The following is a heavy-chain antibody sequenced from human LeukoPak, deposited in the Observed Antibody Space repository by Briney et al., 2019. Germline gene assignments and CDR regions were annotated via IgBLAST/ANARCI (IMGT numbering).Heavy chain of an antibody. CDR3: ARDRSQGGAFDI. CDR2: IIPIFGTA. Sequence: GASVKVSCKASGGTFSSYAISWVRQAPGQGLEWMGGIIPIFGTANYAQKFQGRVTITADESTSTAYMELSSLRSEDTAVYYCARDRSQGGAFDIWGQGTMVTVSS. V-gene: IGHV1-69*13. CDR1: GGTFSSYA. J-gene: IGHJ3*02. D-gene: IGHD3-16*01.